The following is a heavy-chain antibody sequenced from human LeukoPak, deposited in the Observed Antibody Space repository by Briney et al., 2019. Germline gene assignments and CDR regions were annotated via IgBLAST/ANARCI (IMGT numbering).Heavy chain of an antibody. J-gene: IGHJ4*02. V-gene: IGHV1-18*01. CDR2: TSGNNGDT. CDR1: GYTFTNYG. D-gene: IGHD6-19*01. CDR3: VRGFTGGWCPYFGY. Sequence: GASVKVSCKASGYTFTNYGFSWVRQAPGQGLEWMGWTSGNNGDTNYAQNLQGRVTMTTDTSTTTTYMELRSLTSDDTAVYYCVRGFTGGWCPYFGYWGQGTLVTVSS.